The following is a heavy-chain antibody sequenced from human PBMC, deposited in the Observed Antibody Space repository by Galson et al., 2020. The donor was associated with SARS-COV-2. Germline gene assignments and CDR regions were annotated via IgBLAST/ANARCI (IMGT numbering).Heavy chain of an antibody. D-gene: IGHD4-17*01. J-gene: IGHJ5*02. Sequence: GGYLRLSCADSAFDFRKYIMHWVRQAPGKGLEWVSTISSTGKYIYYADSVRGRFTISRHNAKNSLYLQMGSLSGDDTAVYYCARDKNYGDFGSSFDPWGQGTLVT. CDR2: ISSTGKYI. CDR3: ARDKNYGDFGSSFDP. V-gene: IGHV3-21*01. CDR1: AFDFRKYI.